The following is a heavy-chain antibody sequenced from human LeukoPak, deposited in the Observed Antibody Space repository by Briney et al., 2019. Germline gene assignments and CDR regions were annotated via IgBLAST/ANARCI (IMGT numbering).Heavy chain of an antibody. V-gene: IGHV3-33*06. D-gene: IGHD1-7*01. CDR3: AKDRLTGTAINDDAFDI. J-gene: IGHJ3*02. CDR2: IWYDGNNK. Sequence: SRRSLRLSCAAAGFTFSIYGMHWVRQAPGKGLEWVAVIWYDGNNKYYADSVKGRFTISRDNSKNTLYLQMNSLRAEDTAVYYCAKDRLTGTAINDDAFDIWGQGTMVTVSS. CDR1: GFTFSIYG.